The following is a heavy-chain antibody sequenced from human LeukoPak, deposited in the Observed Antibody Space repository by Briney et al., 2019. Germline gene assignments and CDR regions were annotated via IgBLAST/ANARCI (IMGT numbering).Heavy chain of an antibody. D-gene: IGHD3-9*01. V-gene: IGHV1-18*01. J-gene: IGHJ4*02. Sequence: GASVKVSCKASGYTFTSYGISWVRQAPGQGLEWMGWISAYNGNTNYAQKLQGRVTMTTDTSTSTAYMELRSLGSDDTAVYYCARDLLYDILTGYQPNQQAVDYWGQGTLVTVSS. CDR1: GYTFTSYG. CDR3: ARDLLYDILTGYQPNQQAVDY. CDR2: ISAYNGNT.